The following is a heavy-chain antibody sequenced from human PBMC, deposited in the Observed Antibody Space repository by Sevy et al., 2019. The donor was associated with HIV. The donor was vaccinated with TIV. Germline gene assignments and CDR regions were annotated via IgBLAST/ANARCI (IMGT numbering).Heavy chain of an antibody. CDR2: ISGSGGST. D-gene: IGHD3-22*01. V-gene: IGHV3-23*01. J-gene: IGHJ4*02. CDR1: GFTFSSYA. Sequence: GGSLRLSCAASGFTFSSYAMSWVRQAPGKGLEWVSAISGSGGSTYYADPVKGRFTISRDNSKNTLYLQMNSLRAEDTAVDYCAKFTMIVVVITTHFDYWGQGTLVTVSS. CDR3: AKFTMIVVVITTHFDY.